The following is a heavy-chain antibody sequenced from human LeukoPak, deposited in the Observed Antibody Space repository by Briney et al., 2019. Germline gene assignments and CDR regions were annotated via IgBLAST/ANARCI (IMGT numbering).Heavy chain of an antibody. Sequence: GGSLRLSCAASGFTFSSYSMNWVRQAPGKGLEWVSSIISSSSYIYYADSVKGRFTISRDNAKNSLYLQMNSLRAEDTAVYYCARALSYDSSGYSAHWGQGTLVTVSS. CDR2: IISSSSYI. J-gene: IGHJ4*02. D-gene: IGHD3-22*01. V-gene: IGHV3-21*01. CDR3: ARALSYDSSGYSAH. CDR1: GFTFSSYS.